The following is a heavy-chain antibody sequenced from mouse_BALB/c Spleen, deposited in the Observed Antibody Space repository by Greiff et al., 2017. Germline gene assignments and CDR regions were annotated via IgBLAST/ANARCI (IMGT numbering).Heavy chain of an antibody. J-gene: IGHJ3*01. Sequence: VKLMESGPGLVAPSQSLSITCTVSGFSLTSYGVHWVRQPPGKGLEWLGVIWAGGSTNYNSALMSRLSISKDNSKSQVFLKMNSLQTDDTAMYYCAREERYPFAYWGQGTLVTVS. CDR2: IWAGGST. V-gene: IGHV2-9*02. CDR3: AREERYPFAY. CDR1: GFSLTSYG. D-gene: IGHD2-14*01.